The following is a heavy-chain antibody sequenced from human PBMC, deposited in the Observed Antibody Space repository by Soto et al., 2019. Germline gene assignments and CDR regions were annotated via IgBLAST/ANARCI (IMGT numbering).Heavy chain of an antibody. Sequence: GGSLRLSCAASGFTFSSYWIIFFRHAPFKGLEWVANIKQDGSEKYYVDSVKGRFTISRDNAKNSLYLQMNSLRAEDTAVYYCARDLKDYDFWSGYLDVWGQGTTVTVSS. J-gene: IGHJ6*02. CDR3: ARDLKDYDFWSGYLDV. CDR1: GFTFSSYW. CDR2: IKQDGSEK. D-gene: IGHD3-3*01. V-gene: IGHV3-7*03.